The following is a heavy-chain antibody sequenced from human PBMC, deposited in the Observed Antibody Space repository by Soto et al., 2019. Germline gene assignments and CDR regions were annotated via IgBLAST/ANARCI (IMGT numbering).Heavy chain of an antibody. D-gene: IGHD2-2*01. CDR2: ISSNGGST. J-gene: IGHJ5*02. CDR1: GFTFSSYA. V-gene: IGHV3-64D*06. Sequence: PGGSLRLSCSASGFTFSSYAMHWVRQAPGKGLEYVSAISSNGGSTYYADSVKGRFTISRDNSKNTLYLQMSRLRAEDTAVYYCVKDLVVARKDWFDPWGQGTLVTVSS. CDR3: VKDLVVARKDWFDP.